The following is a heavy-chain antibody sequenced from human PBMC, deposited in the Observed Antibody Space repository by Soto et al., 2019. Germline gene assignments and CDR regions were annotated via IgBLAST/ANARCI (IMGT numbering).Heavy chain of an antibody. CDR1: GFTFTNAW. Sequence: DVQVVESGGGLVKPGGSLRLSCVGSGFTFTNAWIIWVRQAPGKGLEWLGHIKSKSSAGTTDYAAPVKDRFIITRDDSKNTVYLQMNSLGTEDTAVYYCTTGRNSITITPVDVWGKGTTVTVSS. V-gene: IGHV3-15*01. CDR3: TTGRNSITITPVDV. CDR2: IKSKSSAGTT. J-gene: IGHJ6*04. D-gene: IGHD1-7*01.